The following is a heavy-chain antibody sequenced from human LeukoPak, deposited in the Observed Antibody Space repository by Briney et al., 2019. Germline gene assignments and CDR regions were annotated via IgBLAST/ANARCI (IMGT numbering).Heavy chain of an antibody. Sequence: GGSLRLSCAASGFTFSTYAMSWVRQAPGKGLVWVSRINSDGSSTSYADSVKGRFTISRDNAKNTLYLQMNSLRAEDTAVYYCARVSLGGYDYDYWGQGTLVTVSS. CDR2: INSDGSST. CDR3: ARVSLGGYDYDY. J-gene: IGHJ4*02. V-gene: IGHV3-74*01. D-gene: IGHD3-22*01. CDR1: GFTFSTYA.